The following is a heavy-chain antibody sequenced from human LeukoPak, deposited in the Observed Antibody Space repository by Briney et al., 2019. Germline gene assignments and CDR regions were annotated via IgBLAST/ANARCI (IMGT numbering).Heavy chain of an antibody. D-gene: IGHD1-26*01. Sequence: SETLSLTCTVSGGSISSYYWSWIRQPPGKGLEWIGYISYTGSTNYNPSLKSRVTISVDTFKNQFSLKLNSVTAADTAVYYCARLIVGATSWFDPWGQGTLVTVSS. V-gene: IGHV4-59*08. J-gene: IGHJ5*02. CDR1: GGSISSYY. CDR2: ISYTGST. CDR3: ARLIVGATSWFDP.